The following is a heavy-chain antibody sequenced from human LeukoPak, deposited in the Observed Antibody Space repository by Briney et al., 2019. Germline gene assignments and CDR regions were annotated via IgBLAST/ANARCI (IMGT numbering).Heavy chain of an antibody. CDR3: ARGYQRPDY. V-gene: IGHV3-21*01. CDR1: GFTFSTYT. CDR2: ISSSSNNI. Sequence: GGSLRLSCAASGFTFSTYTMNWVRQAPGKGLEWVSSISSSSNNINYADSVKGRFTISRDNAMNAVHLQMNSLRVEDTAVYYCARGYQRPDYWGQGTLITVSS. J-gene: IGHJ4*02. D-gene: IGHD2-2*01.